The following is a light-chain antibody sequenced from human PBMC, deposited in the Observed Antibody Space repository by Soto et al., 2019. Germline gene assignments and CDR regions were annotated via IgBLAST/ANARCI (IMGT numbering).Light chain of an antibody. Sequence: DIQMNQSPSTLSASVGDRVTITCRASQNIRSRLAWFQQKPGKDPKLLIYDASSLESGVPQRFSGSGSGTEFTLTISSLQTEEFSTYYCQQYHSYWTVGQGTKVDNK. CDR1: QNIRSR. CDR3: QQYHSYWT. J-gene: IGKJ1*01. V-gene: IGKV1-5*01. CDR2: DAS.